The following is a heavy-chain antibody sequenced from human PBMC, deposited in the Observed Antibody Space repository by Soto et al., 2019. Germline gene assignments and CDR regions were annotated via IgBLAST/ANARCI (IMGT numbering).Heavy chain of an antibody. CDR2: IYYRGTT. D-gene: IGHD2-2*01. CDR1: GVSTSNHY. Sequence: QVQLQESGPGLVKPSETLSLTCSVSGVSTSNHYWTWIRKPPGQGPEWIGCIYYRGTTSYNAPFNSRVPISLDTSKNQFSLRLTSVTTADTAVYYCARGGGSPYHDHEFDYWGQGILVTVSS. J-gene: IGHJ4*02. CDR3: ARGGGSPYHDHEFDY. V-gene: IGHV4-59*11.